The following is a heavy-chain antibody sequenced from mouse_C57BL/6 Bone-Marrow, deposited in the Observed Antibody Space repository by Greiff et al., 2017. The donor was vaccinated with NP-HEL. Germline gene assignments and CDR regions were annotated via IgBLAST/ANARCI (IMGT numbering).Heavy chain of an antibody. J-gene: IGHJ1*03. Sequence: QVQLKESGAELVKPGASVKLSCKASGYTFTEYTIHWVKQRSGQGLEWIGWFYPGSGSIKYNEKFKDKATLTADKSSSTVYMELSRLTSEDSAVYFCARHGFTTVVARYWYFDVWGTGTTVTVSS. CDR3: ARHGFTTVVARYWYFDV. D-gene: IGHD1-1*01. V-gene: IGHV1-62-2*01. CDR1: GYTFTEYT. CDR2: FYPGSGSI.